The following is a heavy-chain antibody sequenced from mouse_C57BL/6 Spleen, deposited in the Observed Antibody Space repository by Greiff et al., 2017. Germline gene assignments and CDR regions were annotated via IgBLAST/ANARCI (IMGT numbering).Heavy chain of an antibody. CDR2: INPNNGGT. D-gene: IGHD1-1*01. J-gene: IGHJ4*01. V-gene: IGHV1-26*01. Sequence: EVQLQQSGPELVKPGASVKISCKASGYTFTDYYMNWVKQSHGKSLEWIGDINPNNGGTSYNQKFKGKATLTVDKSSSTAYMELRSLTSEDSAVYYCARDVTTVVATNYYAMDYWGQGTSVTVSS. CDR3: ARDVTTVVATNYYAMDY. CDR1: GYTFTDYY.